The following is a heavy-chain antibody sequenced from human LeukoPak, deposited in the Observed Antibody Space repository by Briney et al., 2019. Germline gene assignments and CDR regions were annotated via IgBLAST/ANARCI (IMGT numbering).Heavy chain of an antibody. Sequence: GGSLRLSRAASGFTFSSYAMSWVRQAPGKGLEWVSAISGSGGSTYYADSVKGRFTISRDNSKNTLYLQMNSLRAEDTAVYYCALNYQHSSRRSRGFDYWGQGTLVTVSS. CDR2: ISGSGGST. CDR3: ALNYQHSSRRSRGFDY. CDR1: GFTFSSYA. D-gene: IGHD6-13*01. V-gene: IGHV3-23*01. J-gene: IGHJ4*02.